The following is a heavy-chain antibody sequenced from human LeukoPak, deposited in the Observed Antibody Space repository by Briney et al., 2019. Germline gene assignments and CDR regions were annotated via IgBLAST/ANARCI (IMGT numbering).Heavy chain of an antibody. D-gene: IGHD3-10*01. V-gene: IGHV3-64*01. CDR3: AREDYGSGSYPLDY. CDR2: ISSNGRNT. Sequence: GGSLRLSCAASGFTFSSYALHWVRQAPGKGLEYVSAISSNGRNTYYANSVKGRFTISRDNSKNTLYLQIGSLRAEDTAVYYCAREDYGSGSYPLDYWGQGTLVTVSS. CDR1: GFTFSSYA. J-gene: IGHJ4*02.